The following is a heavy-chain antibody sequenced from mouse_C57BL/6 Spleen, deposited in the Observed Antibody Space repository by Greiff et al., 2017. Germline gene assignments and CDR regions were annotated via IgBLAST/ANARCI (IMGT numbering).Heavy chain of an antibody. CDR1: GYTFTDYY. D-gene: IGHD4-1*01. Sequence: QVQLQQSGAELVRPGASVKLSCKASGYTFTDYYINWVKQRPGQGLEWIARIYPGSGNTYYNEKFKGKATLTAEKSSSTAYMQLSNLTSEDSAVYFCARIKELANCFDYWGQGTTLTVSS. CDR2: IYPGSGNT. V-gene: IGHV1-76*01. J-gene: IGHJ2*01. CDR3: ARIKELANCFDY.